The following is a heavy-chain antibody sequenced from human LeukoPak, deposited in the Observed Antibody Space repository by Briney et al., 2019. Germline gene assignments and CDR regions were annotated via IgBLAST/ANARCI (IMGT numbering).Heavy chain of an antibody. CDR3: ARMSWLLQGGFDH. J-gene: IGHJ4*02. CDR1: GDTFSSNSAS. CDR2: TDYRYEWYI. D-gene: IGHD5-24*01. Sequence: PSQTLSLTCAIFGDTFSSNSASWNWIRQSPSRGLEWLGRTDYRYEWYIDYAVSVKSRMVINPDTSKNQFSLQLNSVTDEDTAIYYCARMSWLLQGGFDHWGQGTLVTVSS. V-gene: IGHV6-1*01.